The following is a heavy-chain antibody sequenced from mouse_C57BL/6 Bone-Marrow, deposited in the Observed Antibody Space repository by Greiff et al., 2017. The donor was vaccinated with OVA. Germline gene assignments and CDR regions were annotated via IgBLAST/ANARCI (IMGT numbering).Heavy chain of an antibody. V-gene: IGHV1-81*01. CDR3: ARRIITTVVAPFDY. D-gene: IGHD1-1*01. J-gene: IGHJ2*01. CDR1: GYTFTSYG. CDR2: IYPRSGNT. Sequence: QVQLQQSGAELARPGASVKLSCKASGYTFTSYGISWVKQRTGQGLEWIGEIYPRSGNTYYNEKFKGKATLTADKSSSTAYMELRSLTSEDSAVYFCARRIITTVVAPFDYWGQGTTLTVSS.